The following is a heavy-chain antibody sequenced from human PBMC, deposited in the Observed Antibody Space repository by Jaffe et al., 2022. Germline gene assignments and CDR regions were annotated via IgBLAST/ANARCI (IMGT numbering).Heavy chain of an antibody. CDR3: AKVNTPVTREAWAFDI. Sequence: QVQLVESGGGVVQPGRSLRLSCAASGFTFSSYGMHWVRQAPGKGLEWVAVISYDGSNKYYADSVKGRFTISRDNSKNTLYLQMNSLRAEDTAVYYCAKVNTPVTREAWAFDIWGQGTMVTVSS. V-gene: IGHV3-30*18. J-gene: IGHJ3*02. CDR1: GFTFSSYG. D-gene: IGHD4-17*01. CDR2: ISYDGSNK.